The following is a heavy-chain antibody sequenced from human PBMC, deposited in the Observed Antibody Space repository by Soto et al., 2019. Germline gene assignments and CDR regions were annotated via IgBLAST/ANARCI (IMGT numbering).Heavy chain of an antibody. CDR3: ARMNITFDI. CDR1: GFTFNSYA. Sequence: GGSLRLSCAASGFTFNSYAMHWLRQAPGEGLEWMGVISYDGRNKFYSDSVKGRFTASRDNDKNILFLQMNSLKIEDTATYYCARMNITFDIWGQGTEVTVSS. J-gene: IGHJ3*02. V-gene: IGHV3-30*04. CDR2: ISYDGRNK.